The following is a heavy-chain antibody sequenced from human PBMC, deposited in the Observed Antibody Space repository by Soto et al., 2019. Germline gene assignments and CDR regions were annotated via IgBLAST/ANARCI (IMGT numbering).Heavy chain of an antibody. CDR1: GYTFTSYD. CDR3: ARNTEYSKSRRRFDP. CDR2: MNPNSGNT. V-gene: IGHV1-8*01. Sequence: QVQLVQSGAEVKKPGASVKVSCKASGYTFTSYDINWVRQATGQGLEWMGWMNPNSGNTGYAQKCQGRVTMTRNTPINTAYMELSRLRSEDTAVYYCARNTEYSKSRRRFDPWGQGTLVTVSS. D-gene: IGHD6-6*01. J-gene: IGHJ5*02.